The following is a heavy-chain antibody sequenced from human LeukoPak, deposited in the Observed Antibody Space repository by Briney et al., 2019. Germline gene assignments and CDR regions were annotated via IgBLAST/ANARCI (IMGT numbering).Heavy chain of an antibody. Sequence: GRSLRLSCAASGLTFSSYGMHWVRQAPGKGLEWVAVISYDGSNKYYADSVKGRFTISRDNSKNTLYLQMNSLRAEDTAVYYCARDRSPGYYYYYGMDVWGQGTTVTVSS. J-gene: IGHJ6*02. D-gene: IGHD3-10*01. V-gene: IGHV3-30*03. CDR2: ISYDGSNK. CDR1: GLTFSSYG. CDR3: ARDRSPGYYYYYGMDV.